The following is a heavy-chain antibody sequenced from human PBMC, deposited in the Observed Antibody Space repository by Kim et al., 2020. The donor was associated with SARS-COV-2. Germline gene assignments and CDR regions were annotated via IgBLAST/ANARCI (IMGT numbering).Heavy chain of an antibody. CDR3: AREPDIVVVPASMRCYY. J-gene: IGHJ6*01. Sequence: GGSLRLSCAASGFTFSSYAMHWVRQAPGKGLEWVAVISYDGSNKYYADSVKGRFTISRDNSKNTLYLQMISLRAEDTAVYYCAREPDIVVVPASMRCYY. CDR1: GFTFSSYA. V-gene: IGHV3-30*04. CDR2: ISYDGSNK. D-gene: IGHD2-2*01.